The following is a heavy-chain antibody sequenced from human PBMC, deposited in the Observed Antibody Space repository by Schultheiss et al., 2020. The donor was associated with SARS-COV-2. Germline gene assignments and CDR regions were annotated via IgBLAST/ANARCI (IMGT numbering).Heavy chain of an antibody. CDR3: ARVSAKQLVRDAFDI. J-gene: IGHJ3*02. CDR1: GFTFSSYW. CDR2: INSDGSST. D-gene: IGHD6-13*01. V-gene: IGHV3-74*01. Sequence: GGSLRLSCAASGFTFSSYWMHWVRQAPGKGLVWVSRINSDGSSTSYADSVKGRFTISRDNSKNTLYLQMNSLRAEDTAVYYCARVSAKQLVRDAFDIWGQGTMVTVSS.